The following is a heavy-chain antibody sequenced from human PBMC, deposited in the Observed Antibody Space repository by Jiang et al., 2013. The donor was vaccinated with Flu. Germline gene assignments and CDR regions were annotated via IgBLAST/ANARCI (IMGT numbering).Heavy chain of an antibody. CDR1: GDSISSSSYY. D-gene: IGHD1-26*01. CDR2: IYYSGRT. Sequence: GPGLVKPSETLSLTCTVSGDSISSSSYYWGWIRQPPGKGLEWIGSIYYSGRTYYNPSLKSRVTISVDTSKNQFPLKLSSVTAADTAVYYCARLVGATFILDYWGQGTLVTVSS. V-gene: IGHV4-39*01. CDR3: ARLVGATFILDY. J-gene: IGHJ4*02.